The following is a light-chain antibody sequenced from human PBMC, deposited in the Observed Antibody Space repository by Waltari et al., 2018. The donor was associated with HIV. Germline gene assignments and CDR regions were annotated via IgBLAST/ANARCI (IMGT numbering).Light chain of an antibody. CDR3: QQYVTTVYS. V-gene: IGKV3-20*01. J-gene: IGKJ2*03. CDR2: DTS. CDR1: QSVSNNY. Sequence: EIVLTQSPVTLSLSPGAGATLSCRASQSVSNNYLAWYQQKPRQAPRLLIYDTSTRATGIPDRFSGSGSGTDFTLTISRLEPEDFAVYYCQQYVTTVYSFGQGTKLEIK.